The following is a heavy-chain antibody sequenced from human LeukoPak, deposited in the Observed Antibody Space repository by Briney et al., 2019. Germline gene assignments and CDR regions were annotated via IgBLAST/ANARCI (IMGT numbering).Heavy chain of an antibody. V-gene: IGHV3-13*04. CDR2: IGTAGDT. CDR3: ARVYSANGYGSGYYDY. CDR1: GFTFSSYD. Sequence: GGSLRLSCAASGFTFSSYDMHWVRQATGKGLEWVSAIGTAGDTYYPGSVKGRFTISRENAKNSLYLQMNSLRAEDTAVYYCARVYSANGYGSGYYDYWGQGTLVTVSS. J-gene: IGHJ4*02. D-gene: IGHD3-10*01.